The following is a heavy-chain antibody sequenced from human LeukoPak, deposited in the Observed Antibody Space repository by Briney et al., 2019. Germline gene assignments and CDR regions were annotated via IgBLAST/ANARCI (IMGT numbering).Heavy chain of an antibody. D-gene: IGHD2-8*02. CDR3: ARDLGHWYWYYGMDV. J-gene: IGHJ6*02. CDR1: GFTFWSYG. V-gene: IGHV3-30*03. Sequence: GGSLRLSCAATGFTFWSYGMHWVRQAPGKGLEWVAVVSYDGSNKYYADSVKGRFTISRDNSKNTLYLQMNSLRAEDTAVYYCARDLGHWYWYYGMDVWGQGTTVTVSS. CDR2: VSYDGSNK.